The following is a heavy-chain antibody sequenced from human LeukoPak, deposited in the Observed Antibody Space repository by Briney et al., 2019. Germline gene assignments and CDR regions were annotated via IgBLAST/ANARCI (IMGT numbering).Heavy chain of an antibody. Sequence: SETLSLTCAVSGGSISRSDWWSWVRQPPGKGLEWIGEIYHSGSTHCNPSLRSRVTISVDTSKDQFSLRLTSVTVADTAVYYCARDVGHFDSWGQGTLVTVSS. D-gene: IGHD3-10*01. CDR1: GGSISRSDW. CDR2: IYHSGST. J-gene: IGHJ4*02. V-gene: IGHV4-4*02. CDR3: ARDVGHFDS.